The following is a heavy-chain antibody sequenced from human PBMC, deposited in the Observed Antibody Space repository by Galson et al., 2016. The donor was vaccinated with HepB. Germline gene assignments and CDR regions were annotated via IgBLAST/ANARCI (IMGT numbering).Heavy chain of an antibody. V-gene: IGHV1-69*04. J-gene: IGHJ4*02. Sequence: SVKVSCKASGGTFTSYGISWVRQAPGQGLEWMGRIIPILDITKNAQKFQGRVTITADKSTSTAYMELGSLRSEDTAVYYCARDRFGILDKSPHDYWGQGTLVTVSS. CDR1: GGTFTSYG. D-gene: IGHD3-16*01. CDR2: IIPILDIT. CDR3: ARDRFGILDKSPHDY.